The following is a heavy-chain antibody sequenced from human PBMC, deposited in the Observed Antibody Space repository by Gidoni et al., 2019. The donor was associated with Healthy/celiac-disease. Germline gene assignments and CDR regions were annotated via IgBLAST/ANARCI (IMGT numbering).Heavy chain of an antibody. CDR2: INPNSGGT. Sequence: VQLVQSGAEVKKPGASVKFSCKASVYTFTCYYMHWVRQAPGQGLEWMGWINPNSGGTNYAQKFQGRGTMTSDTSIGTAYMELSRLRSDDTSVYYCARDILEHGMDVWGQGTTVTVSS. J-gene: IGHJ6*02. CDR3: ARDILEHGMDV. D-gene: IGHD3-10*01. V-gene: IGHV1-2*02. CDR1: VYTFTCYY.